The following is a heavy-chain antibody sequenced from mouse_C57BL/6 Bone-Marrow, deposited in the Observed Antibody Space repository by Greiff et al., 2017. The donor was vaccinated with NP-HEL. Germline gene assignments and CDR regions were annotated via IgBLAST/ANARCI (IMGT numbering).Heavy chain of an antibody. CDR1: GFTFSDYG. CDR3: AREGYYYWYFDV. Sequence: EVHLVESGGGLVKPGGSLKLSCAASGFTFSDYGMHWVRQAPEKGLEWVAYISSGSSTIYYADTVKGRFTISRDNAKNTLFLQMTSLRSEDTAMYYCAREGYYYWYFDVWGTGTTVTVSS. J-gene: IGHJ1*03. CDR2: ISSGSSTI. D-gene: IGHD2-3*01. V-gene: IGHV5-17*01.